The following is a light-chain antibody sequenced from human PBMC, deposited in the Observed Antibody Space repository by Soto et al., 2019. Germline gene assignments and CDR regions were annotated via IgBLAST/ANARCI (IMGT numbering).Light chain of an antibody. CDR2: LEGSGSY. Sequence: QSVLTQSSSASASLGSSVKLTCTLSSGHSTYIIAWHQQQPGKAPRYLMKLEGSGSYNKGSGIPDRFSGSSSGADRYLTISNLQFEDEADYHCESWDTNVVVFGGGTKLTVL. V-gene: IGLV4-60*02. CDR1: SGHSTYI. CDR3: ESWDTNVVV. J-gene: IGLJ2*01.